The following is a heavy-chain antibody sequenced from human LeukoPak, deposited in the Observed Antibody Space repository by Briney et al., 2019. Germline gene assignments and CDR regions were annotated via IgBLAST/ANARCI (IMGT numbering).Heavy chain of an antibody. CDR2: IYYSGST. Sequence: PSETLSLTCTVSGASIRSYYWSWIRQPPGKGLEWVGYIYYSGSTNYNPSLKSRVTMSIDTSKNQFSLKLSSVTAADTAVYYCARDASRTDYTVTTPGYFDYWGQGTLVTVSS. CDR1: GASIRSYY. J-gene: IGHJ4*02. D-gene: IGHD4-17*01. V-gene: IGHV4-59*01. CDR3: ARDASRTDYTVTTPGYFDY.